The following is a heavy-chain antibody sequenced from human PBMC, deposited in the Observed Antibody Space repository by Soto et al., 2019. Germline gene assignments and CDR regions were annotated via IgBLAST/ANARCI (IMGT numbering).Heavy chain of an antibody. CDR2: IVPTLRIT. Sequence: QVQLVQSGAEVKRPGSSLKVSCETSGGTSTIYTITWVRQAPGQGLQWMGRIVPTLRITNYAQEFQGRLTITGDTSTRTAHMETSSLTPEDAAVYYWTTQKFGAGRLGVHYWGQGTLVTVSS. CDR1: GGTSTIYT. J-gene: IGHJ4*02. D-gene: IGHD3-10*01. CDR3: TTQKFGAGRLGVHY. V-gene: IGHV1-69*02.